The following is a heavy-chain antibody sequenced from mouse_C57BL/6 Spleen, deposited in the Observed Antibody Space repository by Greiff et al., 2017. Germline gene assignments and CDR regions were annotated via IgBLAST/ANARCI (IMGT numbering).Heavy chain of an antibody. J-gene: IGHJ1*03. CDR2: INPDSSTI. CDR3: ARPNYSNYHWYFDV. V-gene: IGHV4-1*01. D-gene: IGHD2-5*01. CDR1: GVDFSRYW. Sequence: ASGVDFSRYWMSWVRRAPGKGLEWIGEINPDSSTINYAPSLKDKFIISRDNAKNTLYLQMSKVRSEDTALYYCARPNYSNYHWYFDVWGTGTTVTVSS.